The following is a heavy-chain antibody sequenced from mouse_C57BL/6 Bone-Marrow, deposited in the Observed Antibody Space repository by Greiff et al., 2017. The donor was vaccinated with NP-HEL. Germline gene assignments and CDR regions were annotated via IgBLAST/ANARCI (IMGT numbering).Heavy chain of an antibody. J-gene: IGHJ2*01. CDR3: ARCAQPYFDY. Sequence: QVQLQQSGPELVKPGASVKISCKASGYAFSSSWMNWVKQRPGKGLEWIGRIYPGDGDTNYNGKFKGKATLTADKSSSTAYMQLSSLTSEDSAVYFCARCAQPYFDYWGQGTTLTVSS. D-gene: IGHD3-2*02. CDR1: GYAFSSSW. CDR2: IYPGDGDT. V-gene: IGHV1-82*01.